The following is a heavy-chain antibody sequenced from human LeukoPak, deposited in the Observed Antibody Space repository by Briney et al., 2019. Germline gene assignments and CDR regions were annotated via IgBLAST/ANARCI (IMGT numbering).Heavy chain of an antibody. J-gene: IGHJ5*02. Sequence: PGGSLRLSCTASGFTFSDCDMNWFRQAPGKGLEWVANIKEDGSIEDYADSVKGRFTVSRDNAKNSLYLQMNSLRVEDTAVYYCVSQQLAPPWGQGTLVTVSS. CDR2: IKEDGSIE. CDR1: GFTFSDCD. D-gene: IGHD5-24*01. CDR3: VSQQLAPP. V-gene: IGHV3-7*01.